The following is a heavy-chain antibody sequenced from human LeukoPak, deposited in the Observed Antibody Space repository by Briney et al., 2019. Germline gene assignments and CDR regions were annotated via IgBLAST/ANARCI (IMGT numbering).Heavy chain of an antibody. CDR3: ARGKSGGSGLWDS. D-gene: IGHD1-26*01. CDR2: INPSGSNT. Sequence: GGSLRLSCVASGFSISTYWMHWVRQAPGKGLVWVSRINPSGSNTNYADSVKGRFTISRDSARNTVYLQMNGLRADDTAVYYCARGKSGGSGLWDSWGQGTLVTVSS. J-gene: IGHJ4*02. CDR1: GFSISTYW. V-gene: IGHV3-74*01.